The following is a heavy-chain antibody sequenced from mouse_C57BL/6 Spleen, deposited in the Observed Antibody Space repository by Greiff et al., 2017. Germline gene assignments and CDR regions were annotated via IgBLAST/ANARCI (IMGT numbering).Heavy chain of an antibody. Sequence: DVQLQESGAELVRPGASVKLSCTASGFNIKDDYMHWVKQRPEQGLEWIGWIDPENGDTEYASKFKGKATITADTSSNTAYLQLSSLTSEDTAVYYCTYYYGSRSFDVWGTGTTVTGSS. J-gene: IGHJ1*03. CDR1: GFNIKDDY. V-gene: IGHV14-4*01. D-gene: IGHD1-1*01. CDR2: IDPENGDT. CDR3: TYYYGSRSFDV.